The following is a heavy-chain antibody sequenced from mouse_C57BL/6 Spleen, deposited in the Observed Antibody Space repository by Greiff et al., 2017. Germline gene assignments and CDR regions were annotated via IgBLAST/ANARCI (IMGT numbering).Heavy chain of an antibody. D-gene: IGHD1-1*01. Sequence: QVQLQQPGAELVKPGASVKLSCKASGYTFTSYWMQWVKQRPGQGLEWIGEIDPSDSYTNYNQKFKGKATLTVDTSSSTAYMQLSSLTSEDSAVYYCARDYYGSRFAYWGQGTLVTVSA. V-gene: IGHV1-50*01. J-gene: IGHJ3*01. CDR1: GYTFTSYW. CDR3: ARDYYGSRFAY. CDR2: IDPSDSYT.